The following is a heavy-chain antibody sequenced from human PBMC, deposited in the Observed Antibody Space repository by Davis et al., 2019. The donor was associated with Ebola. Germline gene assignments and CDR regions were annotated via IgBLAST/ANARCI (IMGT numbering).Heavy chain of an antibody. D-gene: IGHD2-8*02. Sequence: GESLKISCAASGFTFSSYSMNWVRQAPGKGLEWVANIKQDGSEKYYVDSVKGRFTISRDNAKNTLYLQMNSLRAEDTAVYYRAKGGGYCTGGVCYTLDYWGQGTLVTVSS. CDR2: IKQDGSEK. CDR3: AKGGGYCTGGVCYTLDY. V-gene: IGHV3-7*03. J-gene: IGHJ4*02. CDR1: GFTFSSYS.